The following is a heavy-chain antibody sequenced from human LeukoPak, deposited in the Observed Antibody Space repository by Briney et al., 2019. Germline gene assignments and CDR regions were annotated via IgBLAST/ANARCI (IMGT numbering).Heavy chain of an antibody. V-gene: IGHV4-4*07. CDR2: IYTNGST. Sequence: SDSLSPTCIVSGGSITIDYSSWIRQPAGHGLEWIGCIYTNGSTNYNPSLYSGFTMSVDTPKNQFALKLISLTSSLPTAYNWSRLQQSSSWSKREVWLDRWVQGTLVTVSS. CDR1: GGSITIDY. D-gene: IGHD6-13*01. CDR3: SRLQQSSSWSKREVWLDR. J-gene: IGHJ5*02.